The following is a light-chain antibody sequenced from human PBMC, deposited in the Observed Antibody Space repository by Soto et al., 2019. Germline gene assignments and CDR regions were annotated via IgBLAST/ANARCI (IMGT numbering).Light chain of an antibody. Sequence: IVMKQSASTVTVYPLERVSLSFRASQSVSIDLAWYQQKPGQAPSLLIYGASNRSTGIPDRFSGSGSGTDFTLTISRLEPEGFAGYYCQPYCSSGPFGHGTKVDIK. J-gene: IGKJ1*01. V-gene: IGKV3-20*01. CDR2: GAS. CDR3: QPYCSSGP. CDR1: QSVSID.